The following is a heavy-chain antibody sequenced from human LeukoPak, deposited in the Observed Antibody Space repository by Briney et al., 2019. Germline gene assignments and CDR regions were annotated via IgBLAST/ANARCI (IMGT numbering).Heavy chain of an antibody. CDR3: AKPRYDYVWGSYRLFY. CDR1: GFTFSSYA. D-gene: IGHD3-16*02. J-gene: IGHJ4*02. Sequence: PGGSLRLSCAASGFTFSSYAMSWVRQAPGKGLEWVSAISGSGGSTYYADSVKGRFTISRDNSKNTLYLQMNSLRAEDTAVYYCAKPRYDYVWGSYRLFYWGQGTLVTVSS. CDR2: ISGSGGST. V-gene: IGHV3-23*01.